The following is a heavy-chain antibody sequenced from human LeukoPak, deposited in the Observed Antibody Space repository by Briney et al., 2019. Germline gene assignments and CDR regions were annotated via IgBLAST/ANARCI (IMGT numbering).Heavy chain of an antibody. D-gene: IGHD1-14*01. CDR3: AQRAGRNAFDI. CDR1: GGTFSSYA. CDR2: IIPILGIA. Sequence: GASVKVSCKASGGTFSSYAISWVRQAPGQGLEWMGRIIPILGIANYAQKFQGRVTITADKSTSTAYMELSSLRSEDTAVYYCAQRAGRNAFDIWGQGTMVTVSS. V-gene: IGHV1-69*04. J-gene: IGHJ3*02.